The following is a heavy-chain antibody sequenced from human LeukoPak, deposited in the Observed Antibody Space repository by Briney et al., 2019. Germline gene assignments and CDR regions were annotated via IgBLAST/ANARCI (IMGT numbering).Heavy chain of an antibody. V-gene: IGHV3-23*01. CDR3: AKDSGSSWYNYFDY. D-gene: IGHD6-13*01. CDR2: ISSSGSTI. J-gene: IGHJ4*02. CDR1: GFTFSIYA. Sequence: GGSLRLSCAASGFTFSIYAMSWVRQAPGKGLEWVSAISSSGSTIHYADSVKGRFTISRDNSKNTLYLQMNSLRAEDTAVYYCAKDSGSSWYNYFDYWGQGTLVTVSS.